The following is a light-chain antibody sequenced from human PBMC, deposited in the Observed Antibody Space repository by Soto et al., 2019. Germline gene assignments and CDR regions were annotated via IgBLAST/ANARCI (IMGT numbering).Light chain of an antibody. V-gene: IGLV1-40*01. J-gene: IGLJ2*01. CDR3: QSYDSSLSGSGV. Sequence: QSVLTQPPSVSGAPGQRVTISCTGSSSNLGAGYDVHWYHQLPGTAPKVLIFGNNNRPSGVPVRFSGSKSGTSASLAISGLQADDEADYYGQSYDSSLSGSGVFGGGTKLTVL. CDR2: GNN. CDR1: SSNLGAGYD.